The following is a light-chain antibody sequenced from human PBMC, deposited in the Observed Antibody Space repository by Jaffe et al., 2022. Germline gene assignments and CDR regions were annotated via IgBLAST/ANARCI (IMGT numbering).Light chain of an antibody. J-gene: IGLJ2*01. V-gene: IGLV1-40*01. CDR2: FNT. Sequence: QSVLTQPPSVSGAPGQRVTISCTGSSSNIGAGSDVHWYQQLPGRAPRLLIFFNTDRPSGVPDRFSVSKSGTSASLAISGLRAEDEGDYYCQSYDRHLTVVVFGGGTRLTVL. CDR3: QSYDRHLTVVV. CDR1: SSNIGAGSD.